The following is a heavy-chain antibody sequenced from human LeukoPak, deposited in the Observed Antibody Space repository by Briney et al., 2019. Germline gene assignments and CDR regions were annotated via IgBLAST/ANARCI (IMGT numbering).Heavy chain of an antibody. CDR3: ASLVRGGYDFWSGQNWFDP. CDR1: GFTFSSYG. D-gene: IGHD3-3*01. CDR2: ISYDGSNK. Sequence: GGSLRLSCAASGFTFSSYGMHWVRQAPGKGLEWVAVISYDGSNKYYADSVKGRFTISRDNSKNTLYLQMNSLRAEDTAVYYCASLVRGGYDFWSGQNWFDPWGQGTLVTVSS. J-gene: IGHJ5*02. V-gene: IGHV3-30*03.